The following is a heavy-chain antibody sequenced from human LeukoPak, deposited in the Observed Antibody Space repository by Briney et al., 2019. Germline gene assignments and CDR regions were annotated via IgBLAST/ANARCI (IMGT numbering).Heavy chain of an antibody. V-gene: IGHV4-59*01. CDR3: ARGEDYRLPAH. CDR2: IYYSGST. J-gene: IGHJ1*01. Sequence: PSETLSLTCTVSGCTLSSYYLRWIRQPPGKGLEWIGYIYYSGSTNYNPSLKSRVTISVDTSKNQFSLKLSSVTAADTAVYYCARGEDYRLPAHWGQGTLVTVSS. D-gene: IGHD4-11*01. CDR1: GCTLSSYY.